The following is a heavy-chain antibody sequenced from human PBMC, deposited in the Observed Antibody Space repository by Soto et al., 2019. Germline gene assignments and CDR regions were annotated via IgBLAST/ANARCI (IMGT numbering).Heavy chain of an antibody. V-gene: IGHV3-30*18. CDR1: GFTFSSYG. CDR3: AKVGGVYCSSTSCLYGMDV. Sequence: GGSLRLSCAASGFTFSSYGMHWVRQAPGKGLEWVAVISYDGSNKYYADSVKGRFTISRDNSKNTLYLQMNSLRAEDTAVYYCAKVGGVYCSSTSCLYGMDVWGQVTTVTVSS. D-gene: IGHD2-2*01. J-gene: IGHJ6*02. CDR2: ISYDGSNK.